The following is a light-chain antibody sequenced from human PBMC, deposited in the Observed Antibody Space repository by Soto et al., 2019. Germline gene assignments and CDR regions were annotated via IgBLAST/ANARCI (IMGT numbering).Light chain of an antibody. CDR1: QSISEY. J-gene: IGKJ1*01. CDR3: QQYNCYSDA. V-gene: IGKV1-5*01. Sequence: DIQMTQSPSALSASVGDRVTITCRASQSISEYLTWFQQKPGKAPKLLIHGAFRLRSGVPSRFSGSGSGTEFTLTISSLQPDDFATYYCQQYNCYSDAFGHGTKVDIK. CDR2: GAF.